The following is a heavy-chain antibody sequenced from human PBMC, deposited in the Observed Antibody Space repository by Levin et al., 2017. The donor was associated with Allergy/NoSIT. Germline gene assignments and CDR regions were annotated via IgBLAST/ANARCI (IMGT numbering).Heavy chain of an antibody. D-gene: IGHD3-10*01. V-gene: IGHV4-38-2*01. CDR1: GFSISSGYY. Sequence: SQTLSLTCAVSGFSISSGYYWGWIRQPPGKGLEWIGSIYHSGSTYYNPSLKSRVTISVDTSKNQFSLKLSSVTAADTAVYYCARSFPALMIRAFDYWGQGTLVTVSS. J-gene: IGHJ4*02. CDR2: IYHSGST. CDR3: ARSFPALMIRAFDY.